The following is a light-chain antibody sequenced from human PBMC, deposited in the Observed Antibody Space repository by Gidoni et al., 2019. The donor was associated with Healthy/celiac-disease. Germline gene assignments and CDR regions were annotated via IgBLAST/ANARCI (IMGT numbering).Light chain of an antibody. J-gene: IGKJ1*01. CDR1: QSVSSSY. CDR2: GAS. Sequence: ELVLTQSPGTLSLSPGERATLSCRASQSVSSSYLAWYQQEPGQAPRLLIYGASSRATGLPDRFSGSGSGTDFTLTISRLVPEDFAVYYCQQYGSAPRTFGQGTKVEIK. CDR3: QQYGSAPRT. V-gene: IGKV3-20*01.